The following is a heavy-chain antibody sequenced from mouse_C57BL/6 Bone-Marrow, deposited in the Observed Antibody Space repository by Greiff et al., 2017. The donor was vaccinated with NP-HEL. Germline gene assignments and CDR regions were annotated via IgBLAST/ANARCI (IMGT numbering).Heavy chain of an antibody. D-gene: IGHD1-1*01. Sequence: QVQLQQPGAELVKPGASVTLSFQASGYTFTSYWMHWVKQRPGQGLEWIGMIHPNSGSTNYNEKFKSKATLTVDKSSSTAYMQLSSLTSEDSAVYYCARSGNTTVPVAYWGQGTLVTVSA. CDR1: GYTFTSYW. V-gene: IGHV1-64*01. J-gene: IGHJ3*01. CDR3: ARSGNTTVPVAY. CDR2: IHPNSGST.